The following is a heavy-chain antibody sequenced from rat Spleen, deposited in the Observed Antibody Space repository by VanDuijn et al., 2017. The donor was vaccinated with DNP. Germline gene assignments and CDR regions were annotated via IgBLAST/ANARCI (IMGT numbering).Heavy chain of an antibody. CDR3: ARLGGY. Sequence: EVQLVESGGGLVQPGRSLKLSCAASGFTFSDYYMAWVRQAPKKGLEWVASISYEGSSTYYGDSVKGRFTISRDNAKSTLYLQMNSLRSEDTATYYCARLGGYWGQGVMVTVSS. D-gene: IGHD1-11*01. CDR2: ISYEGSST. V-gene: IGHV5-22*01. CDR1: GFTFSDYY. J-gene: IGHJ2*01.